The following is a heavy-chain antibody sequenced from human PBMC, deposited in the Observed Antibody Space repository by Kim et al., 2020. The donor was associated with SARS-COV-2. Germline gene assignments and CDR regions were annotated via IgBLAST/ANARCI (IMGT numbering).Heavy chain of an antibody. V-gene: IGHV3-23*01. D-gene: IGHD3-10*02. CDR1: GFAFSSYA. CDR3: AKGDQAVLYYDRSFDY. J-gene: IGHJ4*01. CDR2: LSGSGANT. Sequence: GGSLRLSCAASGFAFSSYALSWVRQAPGKGLEWVSGLSGSGANTYYADSVKGRFTISRDNSKSMLYLWMTSLKVEDMAVYYCAKGDQAVLYYDRSFDYWGQGTLVTVSS.